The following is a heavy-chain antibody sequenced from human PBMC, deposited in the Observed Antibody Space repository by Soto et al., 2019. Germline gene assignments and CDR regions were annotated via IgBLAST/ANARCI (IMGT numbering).Heavy chain of an antibody. CDR2: ISGSGGST. J-gene: IGHJ4*02. Sequence: EVQLLESGGGLVQPGGSLRLSCAASGFTFSSYAMSWVRQAPGKGLEWVSAISGSGGSTYYADSMKGRFTISRDNSKNTLYLQMNSLRAEDTAVYYCAKGVWRSTAGYYFDYWGQGTLVTVSS. V-gene: IGHV3-23*01. CDR3: AKGVWRSTAGYYFDY. D-gene: IGHD3-3*01. CDR1: GFTFSSYA.